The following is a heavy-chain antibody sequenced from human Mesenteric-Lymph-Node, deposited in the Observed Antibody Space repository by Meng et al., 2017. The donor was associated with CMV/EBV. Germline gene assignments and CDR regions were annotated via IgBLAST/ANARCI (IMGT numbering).Heavy chain of an antibody. CDR3: ARGDPASNAFDI. Sequence: GGSLRLSCAASGLTVSSTYMSWVRQAPGKGLEWVSVFYSGGITYYADSVRGRFTISRDNLKNTLLLQMNSLRDEDTAVYYCARGDPASNAFDIWGQGTMVTV. D-gene: IGHD2-2*01. CDR2: FYSGGIT. CDR1: GLTVSSTY. J-gene: IGHJ3*02. V-gene: IGHV3-66*02.